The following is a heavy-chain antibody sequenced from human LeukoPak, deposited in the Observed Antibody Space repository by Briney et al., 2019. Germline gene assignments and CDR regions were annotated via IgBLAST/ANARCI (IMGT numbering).Heavy chain of an antibody. CDR1: GGSVSNGNYY. V-gene: IGHV4-61*01. Sequence: SETLSLTCTVSGGSVSNGNYYWSWLRQPPGKALEWIGYIYYTGSTNYNPSLEGQVTISVDTSKNQFSVKLSSVTAADTAVYYCARSQNYYGSGDYGSQGTLVTVSS. CDR3: ARSQNYYGSGDY. J-gene: IGHJ4*02. D-gene: IGHD3-10*01. CDR2: IYYTGST.